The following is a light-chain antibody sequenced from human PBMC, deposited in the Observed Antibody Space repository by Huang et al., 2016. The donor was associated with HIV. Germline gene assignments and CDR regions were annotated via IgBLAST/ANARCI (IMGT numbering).Light chain of an antibody. CDR3: QQYQSVPWT. Sequence: DIQMTQSPSSLSASVGDRVTIICRASQGISKSLAWYQQKPGKAPKLLLYATSKLESGVPSSFSGSCSGTHYTLTISTLQPEDLATYYCQQYQSVPWTFGQGTKVAI. CDR2: ATS. J-gene: IGKJ1*01. CDR1: QGISKS. V-gene: IGKV1-NL1*01.